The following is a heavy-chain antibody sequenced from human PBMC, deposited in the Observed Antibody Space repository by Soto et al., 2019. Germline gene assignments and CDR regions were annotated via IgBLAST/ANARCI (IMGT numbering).Heavy chain of an antibody. J-gene: IGHJ4*02. V-gene: IGHV4-59*08. D-gene: IGHD1-20*01. CDR2: IYYSGST. CDR1: GGSISNYY. Sequence: PSETLSLTCTVSGGSISNYYWSWIRQPPGKGLEWIGYIYYSGSTNYNPSLQSRVTISVDTSKNQFSLKLRSVTAADTAVYFCARRSGDRISDYFDYWAQGTRVPVS. CDR3: ARRSGDRISDYFDY.